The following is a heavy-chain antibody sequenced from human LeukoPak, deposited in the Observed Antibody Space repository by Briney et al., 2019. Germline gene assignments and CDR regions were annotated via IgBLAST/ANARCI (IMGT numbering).Heavy chain of an antibody. V-gene: IGHV3-11*01. CDR3: ARGMSWNYFAY. CDR1: GFTFTDYY. Sequence: VGCLRLSRAASGFTFTDYYMSWIRRAPGQGLQWISYISSGGSTIYYADSVKGRFTISKDNAKNSLYLQMNSLRAEDTAVYYCARGMSWNYFAYWGQGALVTVSS. J-gene: IGHJ4*02. CDR2: ISSGGSTI. D-gene: IGHD1-1*01.